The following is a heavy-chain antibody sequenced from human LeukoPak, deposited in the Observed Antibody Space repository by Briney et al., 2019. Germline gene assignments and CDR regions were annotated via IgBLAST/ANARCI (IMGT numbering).Heavy chain of an antibody. J-gene: IGHJ4*02. CDR3: ARSGSYPRRFDY. D-gene: IGHD1-26*01. CDR1: GYTFTTSD. Sequence: GASVRVSCKASGYTFTTSDINWVRQATGQGLEWMGWLNPNSGNTAYAQKFQGRVIMTRNTSKSTAYMELSSLRSDDTAVYYCARSGSYPRRFDYWGQGTLVTVSS. CDR2: LNPNSGNT. V-gene: IGHV1-8*01.